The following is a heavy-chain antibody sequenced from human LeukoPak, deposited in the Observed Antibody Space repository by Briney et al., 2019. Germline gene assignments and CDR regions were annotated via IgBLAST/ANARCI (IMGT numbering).Heavy chain of an antibody. J-gene: IGHJ4*02. D-gene: IGHD6-13*01. V-gene: IGHV1-24*01. CDR1: GYTLTDLS. CDR2: FDPEDGET. CDR3: ARDADLAAAGIGMGY. Sequence: ASVKVSCKVSGYTLTDLSMHWVRQAPGKGLEWTGSFDPEDGETIYAQKFQGRVTMTEDTSRDTAYMYLSSLRSEDTAVYYCARDADLAAAGIGMGYWGQGTLVTVSS.